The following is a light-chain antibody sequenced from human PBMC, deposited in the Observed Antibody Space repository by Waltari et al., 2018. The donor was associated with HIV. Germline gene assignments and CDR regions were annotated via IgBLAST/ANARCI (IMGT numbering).Light chain of an antibody. V-gene: IGLV2-14*03. CDR3: SSFTKDFTVI. Sequence: SVVTQPASVSGFPGPSVTISCTGTARDFGSGIFFSWYQQHPGKAPKVILFEVDSRASGVDDRFSGSKSGNTASLTISGLRTEDEANYYCSSFTKDFTVIFGGGTKVTIL. CDR1: ARDFGSGIF. CDR2: EVD. J-gene: IGLJ2*01.